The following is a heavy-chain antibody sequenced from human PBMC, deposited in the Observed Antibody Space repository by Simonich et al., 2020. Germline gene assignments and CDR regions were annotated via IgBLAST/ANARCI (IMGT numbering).Heavy chain of an antibody. CDR3: ARSTTGTTAFDI. CDR2: ISAYNGTT. CDR1: GYTFTSFG. J-gene: IGHJ3*02. Sequence: QVQLVQSGAEVKKPGASVKVSCKPSGYTFTSFGISWVRQAPGQGLEWMGWISAYNGTTNYAQKLQGRVTMNTDTSTSTADMELRSRRSDDTAVYYCARSTTGTTAFDIWGQGTMVTVSS. V-gene: IGHV1-18*01. D-gene: IGHD1-1*01.